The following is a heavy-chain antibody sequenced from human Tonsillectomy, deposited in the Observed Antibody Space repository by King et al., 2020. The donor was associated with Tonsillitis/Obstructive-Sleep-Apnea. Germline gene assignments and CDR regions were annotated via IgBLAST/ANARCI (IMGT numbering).Heavy chain of an antibody. V-gene: IGHV3-33*01. D-gene: IGHD3-10*01. CDR2: IWYDGSNE. J-gene: IGHJ4*02. Sequence: VQLVESGGGVVQPGRSLRLSCAASRFTFRSYGMHWVRQAPGKGLEWVAAIWYDGSNEYYADSVKGRFTISRDNSKNTLYLQMNSLRAEDKAVYYCARGREITLVQGVITQETYCFDYWGQGPLVTVSS. CDR3: ARGREITLVQGVITQETYCFDY. CDR1: RFTFRSYG.